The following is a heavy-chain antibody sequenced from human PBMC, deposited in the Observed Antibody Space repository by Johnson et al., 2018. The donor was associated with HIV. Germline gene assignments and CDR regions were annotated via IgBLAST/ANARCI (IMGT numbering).Heavy chain of an antibody. Sequence: EVQLVESGGGVVRPGGSLRLSCAASGFTFDDYGMSWVSQAPGKGLEWVSGINWNGGSTGYADSVKGRFTISRDNAKNSLYLQMNSLRAEDTALYYCARDLGYYYDSSGHDAFDIWGQGTRVTVSS. CDR3: ARDLGYYYDSSGHDAFDI. CDR2: INWNGGST. D-gene: IGHD3-22*01. V-gene: IGHV3-20*04. J-gene: IGHJ3*02. CDR1: GFTFDDYG.